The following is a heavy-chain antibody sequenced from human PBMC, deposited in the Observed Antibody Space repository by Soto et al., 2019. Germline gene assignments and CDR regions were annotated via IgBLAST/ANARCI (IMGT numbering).Heavy chain of an antibody. CDR2: IKEDGSEK. Sequence: PGGSLRLSCAASGFSFSSYWMSWVRQAPGKGLECVANIKEDGSEKYYVDSAKGRFTISRDNAKNSLYLQMNSLRADDTAVYYCASGRIGHLYWGQGALVTVSS. CDR1: GFSFSSYW. J-gene: IGHJ4*02. D-gene: IGHD1-26*01. CDR3: ASGRIGHLY. V-gene: IGHV3-7*01.